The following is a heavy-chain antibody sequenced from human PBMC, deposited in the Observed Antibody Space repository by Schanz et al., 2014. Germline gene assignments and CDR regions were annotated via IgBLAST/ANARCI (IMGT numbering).Heavy chain of an antibody. CDR3: ATGPHIVVAFDY. D-gene: IGHD2-21*01. CDR1: GSIFSKLL. CDR2: CDPKKGEA. V-gene: IGHV1-24*01. J-gene: IGHJ4*02. Sequence: QVQLVQSGAEVKKPGASVKVSCKVSGSIFSKLLMHWVRQGPAKGLEWLGGCDPKKGEAIYAQKFQGRVTMTEDTSTGTAYMELRSLTSEDTAVDDCATGPHIVVAFDYWGQGTLVTVSS.